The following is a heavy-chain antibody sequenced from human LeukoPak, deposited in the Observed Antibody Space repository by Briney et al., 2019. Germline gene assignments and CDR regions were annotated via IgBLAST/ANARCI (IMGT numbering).Heavy chain of an antibody. V-gene: IGHV3-48*01. CDR1: AFTFCDYS. CDR3: ARDRLTSGSYFFDY. Sequence: GGSLRLSCAAPAFTFCDYSMNRVRQAPGKGLEWISYISGRSSTIYYADSVRGRFTISRDNAKNSMYLQMNSLRAEDTAVYYCARDRLTSGSYFFDYWGQGTLVTVSS. CDR2: ISGRSSTI. D-gene: IGHD1-26*01. J-gene: IGHJ4*02.